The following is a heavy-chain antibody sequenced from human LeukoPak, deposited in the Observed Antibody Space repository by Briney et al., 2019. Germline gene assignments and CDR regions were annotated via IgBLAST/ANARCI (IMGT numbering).Heavy chain of an antibody. J-gene: IGHJ4*02. CDR1: GGSFSGYY. D-gene: IGHD3-16*01. CDR2: INHSGST. CDR3: ARDLGARFES. V-gene: IGHV4-34*01. Sequence: SETLSLTCAVYGGSFSGYYWSWIRQPPGKGLEWIGEINHSGSTNYNPSLKSRLTMTVDTSKNQFSLKLSSVTTSDTALYYCARDLGARFESWGQGILVTVSS.